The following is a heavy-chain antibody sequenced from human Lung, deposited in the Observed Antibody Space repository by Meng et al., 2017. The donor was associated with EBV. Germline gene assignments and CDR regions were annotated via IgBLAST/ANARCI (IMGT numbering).Heavy chain of an antibody. CDR2: TYYRSKCYN. Sequence: HPPHSGRVLVKPSHTLHLTCVISGHVVASSIAASTWIKQSPSRGLDWLGSTYYRSKCYNDYAVFVKSRITINPDTSKNQFSLQLNSVTPEDTAVYYCARGATSVFDLWGRGTLVTSPQ. J-gene: IGHJ2*01. V-gene: IGHV6-1*01. CDR3: ARGATSVFDL. CDR1: GHVVASSIAA.